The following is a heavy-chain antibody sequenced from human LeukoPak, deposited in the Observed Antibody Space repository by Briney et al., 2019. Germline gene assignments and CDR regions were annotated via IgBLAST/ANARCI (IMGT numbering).Heavy chain of an antibody. D-gene: IGHD6-13*01. Sequence: SETLSLTCAVYGGSFSGYYWSWIRQPPGKGLEWIGEINHSGSTNYNPSLKSRVTISVDTSKNQFSLKLSSVTAADTAVYYCVRDRSRIWKGYRSSWKLRGWFDPWGQGTLVTVSS. J-gene: IGHJ5*02. CDR1: GGSFSGYY. CDR3: VRDRSRIWKGYRSSWKLRGWFDP. CDR2: INHSGST. V-gene: IGHV4-34*01.